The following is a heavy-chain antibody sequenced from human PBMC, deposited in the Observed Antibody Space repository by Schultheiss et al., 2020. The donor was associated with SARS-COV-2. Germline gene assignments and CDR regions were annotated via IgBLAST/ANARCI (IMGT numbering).Heavy chain of an antibody. Sequence: TLSLTCTVSGASISSYYWSWVRQPPGKGLEWIGYVYNSGSTYYNPSLKSRVTISVDTSKNQFSLKLSSVTAADTAVYYCARKHYGDHRWYAFDIWGQGTMVTVSS. CDR3: ARKHYGDHRWYAFDI. D-gene: IGHD4-17*01. J-gene: IGHJ3*02. CDR2: VYNSGST. V-gene: IGHV4-59*12. CDR1: GASISSYY.